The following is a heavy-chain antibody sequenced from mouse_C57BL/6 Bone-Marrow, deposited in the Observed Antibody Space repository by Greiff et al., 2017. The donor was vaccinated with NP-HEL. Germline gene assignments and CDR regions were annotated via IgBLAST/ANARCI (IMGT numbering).Heavy chain of an antibody. D-gene: IGHD2-12*01. V-gene: IGHV1-78*01. J-gene: IGHJ4*01. CDR3: ARYIYYSHSYYAMDY. CDR1: GYTFTDYT. CDR2: IYPRDGST. Sequence: QVQLQQSDAELVKPGASVKISCKVSGYTFTDYTIHWMKQRPEQGLEWIGYIYPRDGSTKYNEKFKGKATLTADKSSSTAYMHLNSLTSEDSAVSFCARYIYYSHSYYAMDYWGQGTSVTVSS.